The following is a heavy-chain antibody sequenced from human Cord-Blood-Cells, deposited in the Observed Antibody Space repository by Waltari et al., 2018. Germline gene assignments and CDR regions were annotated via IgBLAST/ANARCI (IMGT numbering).Heavy chain of an antibody. D-gene: IGHD2-2*01. CDR3: AREGPAATTFFDY. V-gene: IGHV4-34*01. Sequence: QVQLQQWGARLLKPSETLSLTCAVYGGSFSGYYWSWIRQPPGKGLEWIGEINHSGSTNYNPSLKSRVTISVDTSKNQFSLKLSSVTAADTAVYYCAREGPAATTFFDYWGQGTLVTVSS. J-gene: IGHJ4*02. CDR2: INHSGST. CDR1: GGSFSGYY.